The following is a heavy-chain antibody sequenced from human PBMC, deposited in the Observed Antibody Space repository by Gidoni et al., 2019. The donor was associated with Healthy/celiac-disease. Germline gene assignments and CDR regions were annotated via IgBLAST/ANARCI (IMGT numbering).Heavy chain of an antibody. V-gene: IGHV3-30*18. D-gene: IGHD2-2*01. CDR1: GFPFSSYG. CDR3: AKDSTPGGAWYFDL. CDR2: ISYDGSNK. Sequence: QVQLVESGGGVVQPGRSRRLSCAASGFPFSSYGMHWVRQAPGKGLDLVALISYDGSNKSYADSVKGRFTSSRYNSKNPLYLQMNSLRAEDTAVYYCAKDSTPGGAWYFDLWGRGTLVTVSS. J-gene: IGHJ2*01.